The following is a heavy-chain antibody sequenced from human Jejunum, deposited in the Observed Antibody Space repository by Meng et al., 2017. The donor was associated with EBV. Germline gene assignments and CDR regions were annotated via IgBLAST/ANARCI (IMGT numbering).Heavy chain of an antibody. V-gene: IGHV4-4*02. D-gene: IGHD3-16*01. CDR3: ARGSHYTWDV. CDR1: GDSIISTDTW. CDR2: IFHAGNT. J-gene: IGHJ4*02. Sequence: GQVEEAGPGLVKPSGTLSLTCGVSGDSIISTDTWWSWVRQPPGKGLEWIGEIFHAGNTNYNPSLKSQVTMSVDTSKNQFSLNLSSVTAADSAVYYCARGSHYTWDVWGQGTLVTVSS.